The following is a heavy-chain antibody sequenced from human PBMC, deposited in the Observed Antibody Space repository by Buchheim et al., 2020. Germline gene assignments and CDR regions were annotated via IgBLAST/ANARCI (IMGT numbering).Heavy chain of an antibody. J-gene: IGHJ6*02. CDR1: GYTFTSYG. Sequence: QVQLVQSGAEVKKPGASVKVSCKASGYTFTSYGISWVRQAPGQGLEWMGWISAYNGNTNYAQKLQGRVTMTTDTSTSTAYMELRSLRSDDTAVYYCASFTQNATYYDFWSGYYYYYYGMDVWGQGTT. V-gene: IGHV1-18*04. D-gene: IGHD3-3*01. CDR3: ASFTQNATYYDFWSGYYYYYYGMDV. CDR2: ISAYNGNT.